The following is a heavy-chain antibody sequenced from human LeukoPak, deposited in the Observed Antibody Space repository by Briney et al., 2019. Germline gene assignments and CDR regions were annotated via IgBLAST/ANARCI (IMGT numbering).Heavy chain of an antibody. D-gene: IGHD6-6*01. V-gene: IGHV4-59*01. J-gene: IGHJ4*02. CDR1: GGSINNYY. CDR3: ARAGSSSSFPDPPDY. Sequence: SETLSLTCTVSGGSINNYYWTWIRQPPGKGLEWIGYIYDSRGANYNPSLKSRVTISIDTSKSQFSLKLSSVTAADTAVYYCARAGSSSSFPDPPDYWGQGTLVTVSS. CDR2: IYDSRGA.